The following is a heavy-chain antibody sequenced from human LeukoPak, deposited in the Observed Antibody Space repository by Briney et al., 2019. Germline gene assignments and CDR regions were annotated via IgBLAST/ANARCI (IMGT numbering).Heavy chain of an antibody. J-gene: IGHJ5*02. CDR1: GGSISSSSYY. D-gene: IGHD5-18*01. V-gene: IGHV4-61*05. CDR3: ARGRYSYGFDP. Sequence: SETLSLTCTVSGGSISSSSYYWGWIRQPPGKGLEWIGYIYYSGSTNYNPSLKSRVTISVDTSKNQFSLKLSSVTAADTAVYYCARGRYSYGFDPWGQGTLVTVSS. CDR2: IYYSGST.